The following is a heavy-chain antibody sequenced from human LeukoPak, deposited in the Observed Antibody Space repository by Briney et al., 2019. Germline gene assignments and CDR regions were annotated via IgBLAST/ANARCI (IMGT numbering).Heavy chain of an antibody. J-gene: IGHJ4*02. CDR3: ARRTIRLGELSPSLIFDY. CDR1: GDSISSGSYY. V-gene: IGHV4-39*01. Sequence: SETLSLTCTVSGDSISSGSYYWGWIRQPPGKGLEWIGSIYYSGSTYYNPSLKSRVTISVDTSKNQFSLKLSSVTAADTAVYYCARRTIRLGELSPSLIFDYWGQGTLVTVSS. D-gene: IGHD3-16*02. CDR2: IYYSGST.